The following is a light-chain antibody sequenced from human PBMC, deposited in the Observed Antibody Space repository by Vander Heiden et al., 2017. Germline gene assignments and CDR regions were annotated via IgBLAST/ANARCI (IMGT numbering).Light chain of an antibody. J-gene: IGKJ2*01. V-gene: IGKV1-39*01. CDR1: QSISSY. CDR3: QQSDSTPYT. CDR2: AAS. Sequence: SVGDRVTITCRASQSISSYLNWYQQKPGKAPKLLIYAASSLQSRVPSRFSGSGSGTDFTLTISRLQPEDFATYYCQQSDSTPYTFGEGTKLEIK.